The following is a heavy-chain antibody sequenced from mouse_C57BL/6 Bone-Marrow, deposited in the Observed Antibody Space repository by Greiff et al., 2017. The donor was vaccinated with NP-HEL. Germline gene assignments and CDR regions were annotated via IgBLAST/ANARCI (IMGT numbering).Heavy chain of an antibody. J-gene: IGHJ4*01. CDR3: ARGGYYGLWFYAMDY. V-gene: IGHV5-17*01. CDR1: GFTFSDYG. CDR2: ISSGSSTI. Sequence: EVHLVESGGGLVKPGGSLKLSCAASGFTFSDYGMHWVRQAPEKGLEWVAYISSGSSTIYYADTVKGRFTISGDNAKNTLFLQMTSLRSEDTAMYYCARGGYYGLWFYAMDYWGQGTSVTVSS. D-gene: IGHD2-3*01.